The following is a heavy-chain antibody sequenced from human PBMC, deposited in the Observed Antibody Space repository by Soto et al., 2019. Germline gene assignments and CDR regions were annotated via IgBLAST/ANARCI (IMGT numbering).Heavy chain of an antibody. D-gene: IGHD3-3*01. CDR1: GDSISSSLYY. CDR2: IYFSGIT. CDR3: ARHGFVYDFWSGYYTGPPYGMDV. V-gene: IGHV4-39*01. J-gene: IGHJ6*02. Sequence: PSETLSLTCIVSGDSISSSLYYWGWVRQPPGKGPEWIGVIYFSGITSYNPSLKSRVTISIDTSKNQFSLDLRSVTAADTAVYYCARHGFVYDFWSGYYTGPPYGMDVWGQATTVTVS.